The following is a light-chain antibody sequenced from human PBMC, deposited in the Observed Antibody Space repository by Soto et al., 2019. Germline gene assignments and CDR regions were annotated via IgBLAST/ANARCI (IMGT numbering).Light chain of an antibody. CDR2: GAS. V-gene: IGKV3-20*01. J-gene: IGKJ1*01. Sequence: EIELTQSPGTLSLSPGERATLSCRASQSVSSNYLAWYQQKPDQAPRPLIYGASSKPTGIPDRFSGSGAGTDFTLTISRLESEDFAMYYCQQYGSSPWTFGQGTKVEIK. CDR3: QQYGSSPWT. CDR1: QSVSSNY.